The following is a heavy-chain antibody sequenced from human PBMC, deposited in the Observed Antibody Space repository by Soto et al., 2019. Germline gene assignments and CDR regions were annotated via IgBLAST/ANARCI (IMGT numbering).Heavy chain of an antibody. CDR2: ISSSGGTT. V-gene: IGHV3-11*01. CDR3: ARDRTTRGYYDY. Sequence: QVQVVESGGGLVKPGGSLRLSCAASGFTFSDCYMNWIRQAPGKGLEWISYISSSGGTTYYADSVKGRFTISRDNAENSLYLQMNSLRAEDTAVYYCARDRTTRGYYDYWGQGTLVTVSS. D-gene: IGHD3-22*01. CDR1: GFTFSDCY. J-gene: IGHJ4*02.